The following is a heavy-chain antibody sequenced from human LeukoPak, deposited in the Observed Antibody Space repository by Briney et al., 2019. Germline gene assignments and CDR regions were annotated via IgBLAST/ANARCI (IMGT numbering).Heavy chain of an antibody. CDR2: ISYDGSNK. CDR3: ARLPMVRGVIIIGWFDP. Sequence: GGSLRLSCAASGFTFSSYGMHWVRQAPGKGLEWVAVISYDGSNKYYADSVKGRFTISRDNSKNTLYLQMNSLRAEDTAVYYCARLPMVRGVIIIGWFDPWGQGTLVTVSS. CDR1: GFTFSSYG. V-gene: IGHV3-30*03. J-gene: IGHJ5*02. D-gene: IGHD3-10*01.